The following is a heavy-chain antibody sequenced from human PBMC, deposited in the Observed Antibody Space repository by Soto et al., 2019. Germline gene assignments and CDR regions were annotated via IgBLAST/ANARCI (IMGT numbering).Heavy chain of an antibody. J-gene: IGHJ6*03. Sequence: EVQLVESGGGLVQPGGSLRLACAASGFSFKSYPMNWVRQAPGKGLEWVSYISSGGSTIYDADSVKGRFTISRDNAKNELYLQVNSLRAEDTAVYYCARVIIQTSDYYYYYMDVWGKGTTVTVSS. V-gene: IGHV3-48*01. CDR1: GFSFKSYP. CDR3: ARVIIQTSDYYYYYMDV. D-gene: IGHD3-10*01. CDR2: ISSGGSTI.